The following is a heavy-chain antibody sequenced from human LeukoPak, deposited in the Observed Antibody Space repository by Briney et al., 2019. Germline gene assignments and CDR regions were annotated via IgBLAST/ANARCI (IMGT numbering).Heavy chain of an antibody. D-gene: IGHD3-22*01. V-gene: IGHV4-34*01. CDR2: INHSGST. J-gene: IGHJ4*02. Sequence: IPSETLSLTCAVYGGSFSGYYWSWIRQPPGKGLEWIGEINHSGSTNYNPSLKSRVTISVDTSKNQFSLKLSSVTAADTAVYYCARGGDYYDSTPGAIDYWGQGTLVTVSS. CDR3: ARGGDYYDSTPGAIDY. CDR1: GGSFSGYY.